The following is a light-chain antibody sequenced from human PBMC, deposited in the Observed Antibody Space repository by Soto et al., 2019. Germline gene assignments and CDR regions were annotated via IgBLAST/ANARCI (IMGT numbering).Light chain of an antibody. J-gene: IGKJ1*01. CDR2: KAS. Sequence: DIQMTQSPSTLSASVGDRVTITCRASQSISTWLAWYQQEPGKAPKLLIHKASSLQSGVPSRFSGSGSGTDFTLNISSLQPDDFAPYYCQQYNSYSPTFGQGTRVEIK. V-gene: IGKV1-5*03. CDR3: QQYNSYSPT. CDR1: QSISTW.